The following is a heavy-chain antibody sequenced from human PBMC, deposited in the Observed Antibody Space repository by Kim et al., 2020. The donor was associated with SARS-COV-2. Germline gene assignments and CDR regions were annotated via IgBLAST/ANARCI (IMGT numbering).Heavy chain of an antibody. V-gene: IGHV4-4*02. CDR3: ARDLFYLGLQYGMDV. CDR1: GGSISSSNW. CDR2: IYHSGST. D-gene: IGHD1-26*01. J-gene: IGHJ6*02. Sequence: SETLSLTCAVSGGSISSSNWWSWVRQPPGKGLEWIGEIYHSGSTNYNPSLKSRVTISVDKSKNQFSLKLSSVTAADTAVYYCARDLFYLGLQYGMDVWGQGTTVTVSS.